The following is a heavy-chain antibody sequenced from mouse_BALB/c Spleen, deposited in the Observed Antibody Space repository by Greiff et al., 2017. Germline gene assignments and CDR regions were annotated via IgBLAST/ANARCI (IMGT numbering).Heavy chain of an antibody. CDR2: ISSGGST. J-gene: IGHJ2*01. D-gene: IGHD2-4*01. CDR3: ARGDYDYDVGY. Sequence: VKLVESGGGLVKPGGSLKLSCAASGFPFSSYAMSWVRQTPEKRLEWVASISSGGSTYYPDSVKGRYTISRDNARNILYLQMSSLKSEDTDMYYCARGDYDYDVGYWGQGTTLTVSS. CDR1: GFPFSSYA. V-gene: IGHV5-6-5*01.